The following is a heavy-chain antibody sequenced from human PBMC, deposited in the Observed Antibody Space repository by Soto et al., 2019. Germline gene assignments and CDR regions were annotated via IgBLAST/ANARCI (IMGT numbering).Heavy chain of an antibody. D-gene: IGHD3-10*01. CDR2: IKQDGSEK. CDR1: GFTFSSYW. Sequence: PGGSVRLSCAASGFTFSSYWMTWVRQAPGKGPEWVANIKQDGSEKYYVDSVKGRFTISRDNAKNSLFLQMNSLRAEDTAGYYCASRSPEVNYYGGFDYWGPVTPVTVSS. CDR3: ASRSPEVNYYGGFDY. J-gene: IGHJ4*02. V-gene: IGHV3-7*03.